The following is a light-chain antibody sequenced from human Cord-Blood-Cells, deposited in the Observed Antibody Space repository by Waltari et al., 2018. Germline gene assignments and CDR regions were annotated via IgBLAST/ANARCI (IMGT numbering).Light chain of an antibody. J-gene: IGKJ4*01. Sequence: DIQMTQSPSSLSASVGDRATITCRASQSISSYLNWYQQKPGKAPKLLIYAASSLQSGVPSRFSGSGSGTDFTLTISSLQPEDFATYYCQQSYRTPLTFGGGTKVEIK. V-gene: IGKV1-39*01. CDR1: QSISSY. CDR3: QQSYRTPLT. CDR2: AAS.